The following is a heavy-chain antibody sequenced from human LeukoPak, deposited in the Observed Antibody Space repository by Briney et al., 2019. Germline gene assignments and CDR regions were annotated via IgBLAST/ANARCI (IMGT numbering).Heavy chain of an antibody. CDR1: GGSISSGGYS. J-gene: IGHJ4*02. CDR2: IYHSGST. V-gene: IGHV4-30-2*01. Sequence: SETLSLTCAVSGGSISSGGYSWSWIRQPPGKGLEWIGYIYHSGSTYYNPSLKSRVTISVDRSKNQFSLKLSSVTAADTAVYYCARFMDYYDSSGYDYWGQGTLVTVSS. CDR3: ARFMDYYDSSGYDY. D-gene: IGHD3-22*01.